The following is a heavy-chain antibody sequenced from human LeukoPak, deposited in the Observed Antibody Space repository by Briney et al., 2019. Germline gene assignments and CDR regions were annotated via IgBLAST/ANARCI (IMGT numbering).Heavy chain of an antibody. CDR1: GFIFNTYG. CDR2: ISYDARNK. D-gene: IGHD6-19*01. V-gene: IGHV3-30*18. J-gene: IGHJ4*02. CDR3: AKAVTYSNGWYLDY. Sequence: GGSLRLSCAASGFIFNTYGMYWVRQAPGKGLEWVAVISYDARNKYYADSVKGRFTISRDNSENTLYLQMNSLRVEDTAVYYCAKAVTYSNGWYLDYWGQGTLVTVSS.